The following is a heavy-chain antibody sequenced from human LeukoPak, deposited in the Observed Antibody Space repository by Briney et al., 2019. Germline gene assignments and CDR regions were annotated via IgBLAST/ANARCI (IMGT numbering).Heavy chain of an antibody. J-gene: IGHJ3*02. Sequence: SETLSLTCTVSGGSLSGFYWSWIRQPPGKRLEWIGYIYYSGRTDYNPSLKSRATISVDASKNQFSLNLSSVTAADTAVYYCARNGGSYTFDIWGQGTMVTVSS. D-gene: IGHD1-26*01. CDR2: IYYSGRT. CDR3: ARNGGSYTFDI. V-gene: IGHV4-59*01. CDR1: GGSLSGFY.